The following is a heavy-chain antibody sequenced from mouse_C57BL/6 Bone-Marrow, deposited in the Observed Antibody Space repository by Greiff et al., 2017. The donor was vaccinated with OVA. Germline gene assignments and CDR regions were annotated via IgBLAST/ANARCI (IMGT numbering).Heavy chain of an antibody. D-gene: IGHD2-2*01. Sequence: EVKLVESGGGLVKPGGSLKLSCAASGFTFSDYGMHWVRQAPEKGLEWVAYISSGSSTIYYADTVKGRFTISRDNAKNTLFLQMTSLRSEDTAMDYCARGGVTTGAMNYWGQGTSVTVSS. J-gene: IGHJ4*01. CDR1: GFTFSDYG. CDR2: ISSGSSTI. V-gene: IGHV5-17*01. CDR3: ARGGVTTGAMNY.